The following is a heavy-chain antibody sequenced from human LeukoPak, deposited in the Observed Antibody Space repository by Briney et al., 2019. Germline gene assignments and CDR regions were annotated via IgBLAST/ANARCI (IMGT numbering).Heavy chain of an antibody. CDR1: GGSISSSDYY. D-gene: IGHD3-22*01. CDR3: ARLIHSYYYDSSGYYPYYYMDV. J-gene: IGHJ6*03. V-gene: IGHV4-39*01. Sequence: SETLSLTCTVSGGSISSSDYYWGLIRQPPGKGLEWIGRISYSGTSYYNPSLKRRITISVDTSNNQFSLKMTSVTAADMAVYFCARLIHSYYYDSSGYYPYYYMDVWGKGTTVTVSS. CDR2: ISYSGTS.